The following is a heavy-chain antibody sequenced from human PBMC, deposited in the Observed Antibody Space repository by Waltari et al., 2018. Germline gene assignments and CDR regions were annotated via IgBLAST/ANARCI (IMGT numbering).Heavy chain of an antibody. D-gene: IGHD6-19*01. CDR3: AKLGGLYASGWPDSTNYMAV. V-gene: IGHV3-23*03. J-gene: IGHJ6*03. Sequence: DVQVWEWGGDFVTPGGSLRLSGAASGFPFNAYGMRGVRRVPGKGLEWVSVISSAGRTNHADSVKGRFTISTDNSKKTVFLEMNSLRPDDTAVYYCAKLGGLYASGWPDSTNYMAVWGKGTTVTVSS. CDR2: ISSAGRT. CDR1: GFPFNAYG.